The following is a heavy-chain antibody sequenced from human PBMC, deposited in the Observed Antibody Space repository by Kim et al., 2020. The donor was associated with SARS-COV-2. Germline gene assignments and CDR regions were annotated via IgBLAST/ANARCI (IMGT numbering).Heavy chain of an antibody. J-gene: IGHJ4*02. CDR3: ARGLNDFWSGYYLFDC. Sequence: LKTRVTMSVYTPKNQFSLKLSSVTAADTAVYYCARGLNDFWSGYYLFDCWGQGTLVTVSS. D-gene: IGHD3-3*01. V-gene: IGHV4-4*06.